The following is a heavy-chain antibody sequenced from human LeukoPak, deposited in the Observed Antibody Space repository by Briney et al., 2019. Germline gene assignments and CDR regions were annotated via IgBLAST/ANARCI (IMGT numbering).Heavy chain of an antibody. V-gene: IGHV3-21*01. D-gene: IGHD3-16*01. CDR3: TRDWGYYYYYGMDV. CDR1: GFTFSSYS. J-gene: IGHJ6*02. CDR2: ISSSSSYI. Sequence: GGSLRLSCAASGFTFSSYSMNWVRQAPGKGLEWVSSISSSSSYIYYADSVKGRFTISRDNAKNSLYLQMNSLRAEDTAVYYCTRDWGYYYYYGMDVWGQGTTVTVSS.